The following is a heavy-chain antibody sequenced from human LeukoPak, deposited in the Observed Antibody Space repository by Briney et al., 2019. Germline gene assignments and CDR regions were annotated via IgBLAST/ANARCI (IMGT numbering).Heavy chain of an antibody. V-gene: IGHV1-46*01. Sequence: ASVKVSCKTSGYTFTSYYIHWVRPAPGQGVEWMGLINSSGGSTAYSQRFQGRVTMTRDTSTSTVYMELSSLRSEDTAVYYCARGQQWVDYWGQGTLVTVSS. CDR3: ARGQQWVDY. J-gene: IGHJ4*02. CDR2: INSSGGST. D-gene: IGHD6-19*01. CDR1: GYTFTSYY.